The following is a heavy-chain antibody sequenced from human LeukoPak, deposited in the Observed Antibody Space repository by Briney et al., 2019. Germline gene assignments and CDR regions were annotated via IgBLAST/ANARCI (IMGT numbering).Heavy chain of an antibody. CDR2: DGSRQ. J-gene: IGHJ4*02. Sequence: DGSRQHYADFLVGRFTISRDNSKNTVSLQMSSLRTEDTAVYFCAREQGGSGWSGFDYWGQGTLVTLSS. CDR3: AREQGGSGWSGFDY. D-gene: IGHD6-19*01. V-gene: IGHV3-30*15.